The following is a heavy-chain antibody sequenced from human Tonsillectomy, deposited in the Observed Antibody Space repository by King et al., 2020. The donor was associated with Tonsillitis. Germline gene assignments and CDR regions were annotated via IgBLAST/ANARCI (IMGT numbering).Heavy chain of an antibody. D-gene: IGHD3-10*01. Sequence: QLQESGPGLVKPSETLSLTCSVSGGSISGSSYYWGWIRQPPGKGLEWIGCFYYRGSTYNNASLKSRVTKSVDTSRNQFSLKLTSVTAADTAVYYCARVVIFVATYYFDYWGQGTLVTVSS. CDR3: ARVVIFVATYYFDY. V-gene: IGHV4-39*07. CDR2: FYYRGST. J-gene: IGHJ4*02. CDR1: GGSISGSSYY.